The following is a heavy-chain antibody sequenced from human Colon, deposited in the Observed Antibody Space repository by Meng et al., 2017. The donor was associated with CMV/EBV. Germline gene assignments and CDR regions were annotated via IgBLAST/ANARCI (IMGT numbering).Heavy chain of an antibody. Sequence: SETLSLTCNVSGGSISDYHWTWIRQPPGMGLEWIGYIYYTGTTNYNPSLKSRVTISVDTSKNQFSLKLSSVTAADTAVYYCARHRTSYYYYGMDVWGQGTTVTVSS. D-gene: IGHD2-2*01. CDR3: ARHRTSYYYYGMDV. CDR1: GGSISDYH. V-gene: IGHV4-59*01. CDR2: IYYTGTT. J-gene: IGHJ6*02.